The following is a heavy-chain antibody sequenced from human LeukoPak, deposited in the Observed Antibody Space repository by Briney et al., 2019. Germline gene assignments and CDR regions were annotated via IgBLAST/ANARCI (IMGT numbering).Heavy chain of an antibody. CDR2: IYYSGST. D-gene: IGHD1-14*01. V-gene: IGHV4-39*07. CDR3: ARAREPLIYTYYFEY. Sequence: SETLSLTCTVSGGSISSSSYYWGWIRQPPGKGLEWIGSIYYSGSTYYNPSLKSRVTISVDTSKNQFSLKLNSVTAADTAVYYCARAREPLIYTYYFEYWGQGTLVTVSS. CDR1: GGSISSSSYY. J-gene: IGHJ4*02.